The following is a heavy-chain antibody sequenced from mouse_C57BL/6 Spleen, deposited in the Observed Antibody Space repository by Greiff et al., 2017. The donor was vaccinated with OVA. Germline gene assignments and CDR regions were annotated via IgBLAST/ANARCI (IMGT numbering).Heavy chain of an antibody. D-gene: IGHD2-1*01. CDR1: GYTFTSSW. J-gene: IGHJ2*01. V-gene: IGHV1-69*01. Sequence: QVQLQQPGAELVMPGASVKLSCKASGYTFTSSWMHWVKQRPGQGLEWIGEIDPSDSYTNYNQKFKGKSTLTVDKSSSTAYMQLSSLTSEDSAVYYCARYGNYLFDYWGQGTTLTVSS. CDR2: IDPSDSYT. CDR3: ARYGNYLFDY.